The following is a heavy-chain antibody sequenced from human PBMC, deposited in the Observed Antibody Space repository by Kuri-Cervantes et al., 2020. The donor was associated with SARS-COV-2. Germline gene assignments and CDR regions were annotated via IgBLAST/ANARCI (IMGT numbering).Heavy chain of an antibody. CDR2: IIPIFGTA. Sequence: SVKVSCKASGGTFSSYAISWVRQAPGQGLEWMGGIIPIFGTANYAQKFQGRVTITTDESTSTAYMELSSLRSEDTAVYYCARQGGGFLEWSYYFDYWGQGTLVTVSS. J-gene: IGHJ4*02. V-gene: IGHV1-69*05. CDR3: ARQGGGFLEWSYYFDY. CDR1: GGTFSSYA. D-gene: IGHD3-3*01.